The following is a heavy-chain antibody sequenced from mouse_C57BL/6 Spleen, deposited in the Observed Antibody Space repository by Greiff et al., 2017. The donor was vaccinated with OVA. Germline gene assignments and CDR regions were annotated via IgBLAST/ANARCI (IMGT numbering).Heavy chain of an antibody. CDR1: GFNIKDYY. Sequence: EVKLMESGAELVKPGASVKLSCTASGFNIKDYYMHWVKQRTEQGLEWIGRIDPEDGETKYAPKFQGKATITADTSSNTAYLQLSSLTSEDTAVYYCASDYYGSSLFAYWGQGTLVTVSA. CDR2: IDPEDGET. J-gene: IGHJ3*01. V-gene: IGHV14-2*01. D-gene: IGHD1-1*01. CDR3: ASDYYGSSLFAY.